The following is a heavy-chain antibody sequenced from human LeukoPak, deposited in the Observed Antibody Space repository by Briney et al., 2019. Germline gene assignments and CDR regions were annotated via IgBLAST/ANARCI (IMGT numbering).Heavy chain of an antibody. CDR1: GYTLTELS. V-gene: IGHV1-24*01. J-gene: IGHJ6*03. CDR2: FDPEDGET. Sequence: ASVKVSCKVSGYTLTELSMHWVRQAPGKGLEWLGGFDPEDGETIYAQKFQGRVTMTEDTSTDTAYMELSSLRSEDTAVYYCATSRGELWSYYYYMDVWGKGTTVTVSS. CDR3: ATSRGELWSYYYYMDV. D-gene: IGHD3-16*01.